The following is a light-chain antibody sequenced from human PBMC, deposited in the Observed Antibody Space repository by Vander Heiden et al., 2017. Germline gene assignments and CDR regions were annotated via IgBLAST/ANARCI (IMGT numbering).Light chain of an antibody. Sequence: QSVLTQPPSASGTPGLRVTISCSGSSSNIGDNYVYWYQHRPGTAPELLIYNNNQRPSGVPDRFSGSKSGTSASLAISGLRSEDEAHYYCTAWDDSLSGPVFGGGTKLTVL. CDR2: NNN. V-gene: IGLV1-47*02. CDR3: TAWDDSLSGPV. CDR1: SSNIGDNY. J-gene: IGLJ3*02.